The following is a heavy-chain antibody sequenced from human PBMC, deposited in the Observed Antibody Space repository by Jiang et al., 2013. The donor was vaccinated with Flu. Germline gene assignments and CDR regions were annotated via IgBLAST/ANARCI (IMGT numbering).Heavy chain of an antibody. CDR2: IPWDGGST. D-gene: IGHD6-19*01. Sequence: VQLLESGGVVVQPGGSLRLSCAASGFTFHDYTMHWVRQAPGKGLEWVSLIPWDGGSTYYADSVKGRFTISRDNSINSLYLQMNSLRPEDTALYYCVKGGSGSRWYQGFDSWGQGTLITVSS. J-gene: IGHJ5*01. CDR1: GFTFHDYT. CDR3: VKGGSGSRWYQGFDS. V-gene: IGHV3-43*01.